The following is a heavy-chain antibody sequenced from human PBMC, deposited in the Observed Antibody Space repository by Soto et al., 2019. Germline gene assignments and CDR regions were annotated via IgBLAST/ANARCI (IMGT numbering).Heavy chain of an antibody. V-gene: IGHV3-23*01. D-gene: IGHD6-6*01. CDR1: GFTFSSYA. CDR3: ASCIAARFYYYYYMDV. J-gene: IGHJ6*03. CDR2: ISGSGGST. Sequence: EVQLLESGGGLVQPGGSLRLSCAASGFTFSSYAMSWVRQAPGKGLEWVSAISGSGGSTYYADSVKGRFTISRDNSKNTLYLQMNSLRAEDTAVYYCASCIAARFYYYYYMDVWGKGTTVTVSS.